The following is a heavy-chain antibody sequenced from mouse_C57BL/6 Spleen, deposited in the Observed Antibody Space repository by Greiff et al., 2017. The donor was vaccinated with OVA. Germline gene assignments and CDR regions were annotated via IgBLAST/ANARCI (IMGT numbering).Heavy chain of an antibody. V-gene: IGHV5-4*01. CDR1: GFTFSSYA. Sequence: EVQVVESGGGLVKPGGSLKLSCAASGFTFSSYAMSWVRQTPEKRLEWVATISDGGSYTYYPDNVKGRFTISRDNAKNNLYLQMSHLKSEDTAMYYCARDRGSNYWYFDVWGTGTTVTVSS. J-gene: IGHJ1*03. CDR3: ARDRGSNYWYFDV. D-gene: IGHD1-1*01. CDR2: ISDGGSYT.